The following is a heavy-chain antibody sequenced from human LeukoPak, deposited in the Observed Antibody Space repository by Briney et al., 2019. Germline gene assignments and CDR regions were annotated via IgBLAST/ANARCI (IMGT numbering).Heavy chain of an antibody. J-gene: IGHJ4*02. V-gene: IGHV1-69*04. CDR1: GGTFSSYA. CDR3: ARDRLYYYDRSRYYQTPHY. CDR2: IIPIVGIA. D-gene: IGHD3-22*01. Sequence: SVRVSCKASGGTFSSYAISGVRQAPGQGVEGMGRIIPIVGIANYAQTFKGRLTIKADRSTSPAYMDLSSLRSEDTALYYCARDRLYYYDRSRYYQTPHYWRQGTLLTVSS.